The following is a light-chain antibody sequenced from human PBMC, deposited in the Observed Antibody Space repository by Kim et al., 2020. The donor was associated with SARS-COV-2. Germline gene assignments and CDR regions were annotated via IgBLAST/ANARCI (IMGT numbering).Light chain of an antibody. J-gene: IGKJ4*01. CDR2: DAS. Sequence: EIVLTQSPATLSLSPGERATLSCRASQSVSSYLAWYQQKPGQAPRLLIYDASNGATGIPARFSGSGSGTDFTLTISSLEPEDFAVYYCQQRSNWPLTFGEGPRWIS. CDR1: QSVSSY. V-gene: IGKV3-11*01. CDR3: QQRSNWPLT.